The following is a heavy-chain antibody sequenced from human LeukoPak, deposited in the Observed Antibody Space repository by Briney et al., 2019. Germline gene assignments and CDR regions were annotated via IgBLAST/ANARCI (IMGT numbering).Heavy chain of an antibody. CDR3: ATVDSGSYSIDY. D-gene: IGHD1-26*01. CDR2: IYSGGST. J-gene: IGHJ4*02. Sequence: PGGSLRLSCAASGFTVSSNYMSWVRQAPGKGLEWISVIYSGGSTYYADSVKGRFTISRDNSKNTLYLQKNSLRAEDTAVYYCATVDSGSYSIDYWGQGTLVTVSS. CDR1: GFTVSSNY. V-gene: IGHV3-53*01.